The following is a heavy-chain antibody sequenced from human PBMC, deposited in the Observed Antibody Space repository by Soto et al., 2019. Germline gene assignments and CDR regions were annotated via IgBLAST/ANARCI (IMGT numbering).Heavy chain of an antibody. CDR2: IIPILGIA. CDR1: GGTFSSYT. D-gene: IGHD1-1*01. Sequence: QVQLVQSGAEVKKPGSSVKVSCKASGGTFSSYTISWVRQAPGQGLEWMGRIIPILGIANYAQKFQGRVTITADKSTSTAYMELSSLRSEDTAVYYSARGLERRLVDYWGQGTLVTVSS. CDR3: ARGLERRLVDY. J-gene: IGHJ4*02. V-gene: IGHV1-69*02.